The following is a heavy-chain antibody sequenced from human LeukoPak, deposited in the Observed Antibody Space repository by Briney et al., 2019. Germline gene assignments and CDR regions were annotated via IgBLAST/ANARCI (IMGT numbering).Heavy chain of an antibody. CDR1: GYTFTSYG. CDR2: ISAYNGKT. V-gene: IGHV1-18*01. Sequence: ASVKVSCKAPGYTFTSYGISWVRQAPGQGLEWMGWISAYNGKTNYAQKLQGRVTMTTDTSTSTAYMELRSLRSDDTAVYYCARGGDYVWGSYRLVYFQHWGRGTLVTVSS. CDR3: ARGGDYVWGSYRLVYFQH. J-gene: IGHJ1*01. D-gene: IGHD3-16*02.